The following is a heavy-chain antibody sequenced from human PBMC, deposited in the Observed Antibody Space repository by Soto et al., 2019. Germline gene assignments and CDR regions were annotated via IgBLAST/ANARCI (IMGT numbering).Heavy chain of an antibody. D-gene: IGHD1-26*01. CDR3: ARGVVGAPGAFDI. J-gene: IGHJ3*02. V-gene: IGHV4-59*01. CDR1: GGSISSYY. CDR2: IYYSGST. Sequence: SETLSLTCTVSGGSISSYYWSWIRQPPGKGLEWIGYIYYSGSTNYNPSLKSRVTISVDTSKNQFSLKLSSVTAADTAVYYCARGVVGAPGAFDIWGQGNPGHRLL.